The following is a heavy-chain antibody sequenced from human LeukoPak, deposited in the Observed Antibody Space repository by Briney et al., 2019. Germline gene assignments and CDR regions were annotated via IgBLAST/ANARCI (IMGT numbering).Heavy chain of an antibody. D-gene: IGHD3-22*01. V-gene: IGHV3-21*06. Sequence: GGSLRLSCAASGLTFSDYSFNWIRQAPGKGLEWVSSINPYATSIYYADSVKGRLTISRGHAKSSLYLQMDSLRAEDTAFYYCARLRRTSDRSGYYYYYDYWGQGTLVTVSS. CDR2: INPYATSI. CDR3: ARLRRTSDRSGYYYYYDY. J-gene: IGHJ4*02. CDR1: GLTFSDYS.